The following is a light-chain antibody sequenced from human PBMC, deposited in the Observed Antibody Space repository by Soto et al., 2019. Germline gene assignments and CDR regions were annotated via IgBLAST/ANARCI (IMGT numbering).Light chain of an antibody. Sequence: DIPLTQSPSTLSASIGDRVTITCRASQSISTWLAWYQQKPGTAPKLLIYKASTLEGGVPSRFSGSRSGTEFTLHVSSLQPDDFATYYCQQYNDSFPYTFGQGTKLEI. CDR2: KAS. V-gene: IGKV1-5*03. CDR1: QSISTW. CDR3: QQYNDSFPYT. J-gene: IGKJ2*01.